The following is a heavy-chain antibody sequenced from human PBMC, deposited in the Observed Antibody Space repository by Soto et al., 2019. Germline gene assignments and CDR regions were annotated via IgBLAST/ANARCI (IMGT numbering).Heavy chain of an antibody. Sequence: GGSLRLSCAASGFTFSSFGMHRVRQAPGKGLEWVAVIWYDGSNKYYADSVKGRFTISRDNSKNTLYLQMNSLRAEDTAVYYCAKVHDAFDIWGQGTMVTVSS. CDR2: IWYDGSNK. J-gene: IGHJ3*02. CDR3: AKVHDAFDI. CDR1: GFTFSSFG. V-gene: IGHV3-33*06.